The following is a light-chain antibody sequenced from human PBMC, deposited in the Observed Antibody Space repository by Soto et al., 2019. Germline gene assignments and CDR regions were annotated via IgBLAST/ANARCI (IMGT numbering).Light chain of an antibody. CDR3: CSYAGDYTIV. J-gene: IGLJ2*01. CDR2: DVT. CDR1: SGDVGGYNY. Sequence: QSALTQPRSVSGSPGQSVAISCAGTSGDVGGYNYVSWYQHHPGKAPKLIIYDVTQRQSGVPDRFSGSKSGNTASLTISGLQADDEADYYCCSYAGDYTIVFGGGTKVTVL. V-gene: IGLV2-11*01.